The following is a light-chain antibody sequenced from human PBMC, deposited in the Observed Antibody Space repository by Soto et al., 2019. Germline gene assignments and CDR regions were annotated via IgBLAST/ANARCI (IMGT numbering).Light chain of an antibody. CDR1: SGDVGTYKY. CDR3: CSYGGGNNFYV. CDR2: EVS. V-gene: IGLV2-8*01. J-gene: IGLJ1*01. Sequence: QSVLTQPPSASGSPGQSVTISCTGTSGDVGTYKYVSWYQQHPGKAPKLIIYEVSKRPSGVPDRFSGSKSGNTASLTVSGLQAEDEGDYYCCSYGGGNNFYVFGTGTKVTVL.